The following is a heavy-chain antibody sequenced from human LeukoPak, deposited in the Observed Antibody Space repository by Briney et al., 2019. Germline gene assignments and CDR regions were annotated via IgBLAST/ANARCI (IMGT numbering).Heavy chain of an antibody. D-gene: IGHD6-13*01. CDR3: AKDMRRYSSSWYPSFDY. CDR2: ISGSGGST. CDR1: GFTFSSYR. J-gene: IGHJ4*02. V-gene: IGHV3-23*01. Sequence: GGSLRLSCAASGFTFSSYRMSRVRQAPGKGLEWVSAISGSGGSTYYADSVKGRFTISRDNSKNTLYLQMNSLRAEDTAVYYCAKDMRRYSSSWYPSFDYWGQGTLVTVSS.